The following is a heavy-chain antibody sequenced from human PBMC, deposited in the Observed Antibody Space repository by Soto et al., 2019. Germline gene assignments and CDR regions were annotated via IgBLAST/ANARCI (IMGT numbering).Heavy chain of an antibody. D-gene: IGHD2-15*01. CDR3: VRTSLVVAAATREDY. J-gene: IGHJ4*02. Sequence: EVQLVESGGGLVQPGGSLRLSCAASGFTFSSYWMHWVRQAPGKGLVWVSRNNSDGSSTSYADSVKGRFTISRDNAKNTLYLHMNSLRAEDTAVYYCVRTSLVVAAATREDYWGQGTLVTVSS. V-gene: IGHV3-74*01. CDR1: GFTFSSYW. CDR2: NNSDGSST.